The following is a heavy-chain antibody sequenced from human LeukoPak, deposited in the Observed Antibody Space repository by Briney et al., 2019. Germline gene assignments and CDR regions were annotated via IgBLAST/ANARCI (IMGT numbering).Heavy chain of an antibody. CDR2: ITTSAGTT. CDR1: GFSFSDYA. CDR3: AKDLPLLTTVFDY. D-gene: IGHD4-17*01. V-gene: IGHV3-23*01. Sequence: GGSLRLSCAASGFSFSDYAMSWVRQAPEKGLEWVSLITTSAGTTYYADSVKGRFTISRDNSKNTLYLQMNSLRAEDTAVYYCAKDLPLLTTVFDYWGQGTLVTVSS. J-gene: IGHJ4*02.